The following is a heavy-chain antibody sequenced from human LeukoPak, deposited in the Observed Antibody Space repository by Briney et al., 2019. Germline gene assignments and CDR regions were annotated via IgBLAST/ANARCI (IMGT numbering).Heavy chain of an antibody. D-gene: IGHD3-9*01. CDR2: ISGYNGDT. J-gene: IGHJ4*02. CDR1: GYTFTSYG. Sequence: EASVKVSCKASGYTFTSYGLSCLRQAPGQGLEWIGWISGYNGDTNYAQKFQDRVTMTTDTSTSTAYMELRSLRSDDTAVYFCARVAAYDILTDFDYWGQGTLVTVSS. CDR3: ARVAAYDILTDFDY. V-gene: IGHV1-18*01.